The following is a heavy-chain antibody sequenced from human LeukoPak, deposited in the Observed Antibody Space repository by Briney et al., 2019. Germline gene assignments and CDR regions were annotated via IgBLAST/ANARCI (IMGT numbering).Heavy chain of an antibody. CDR1: GFTFSSYA. J-gene: IGHJ4*02. CDR2: ISGSGGST. D-gene: IGHD4-11*01. CDR3: AKADYSTTYFDY. V-gene: IGHV3-23*01. Sequence: GGSLRLSCAGSGFTFSSYAMSWVRQAPGKGLEWVSAISGSGGSTYYADSVKGRFTISRDNSKNTLYLQMNSLRAEDTAVYYCAKADYSTTYFDYWGQGTLVTVSS.